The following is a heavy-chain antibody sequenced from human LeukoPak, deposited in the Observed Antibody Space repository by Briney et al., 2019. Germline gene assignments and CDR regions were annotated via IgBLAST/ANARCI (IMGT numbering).Heavy chain of an antibody. D-gene: IGHD3-16*01. Sequence: PSETLSLTCTVSGGYISSYYWSWIRQPPGKGLEWIGYIYYRGSTNYNPSLKSRVTISVDTSKNQFSLKLSSVTAADTAVYYCARSPIRLGEFSSPFDYWGQGTLVTVFS. V-gene: IGHV4-59*01. CDR1: GGYISSYY. CDR2: IYYRGST. CDR3: ARSPIRLGEFSSPFDY. J-gene: IGHJ4*02.